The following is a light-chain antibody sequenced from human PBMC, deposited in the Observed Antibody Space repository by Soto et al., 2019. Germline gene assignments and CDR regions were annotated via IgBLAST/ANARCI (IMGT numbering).Light chain of an antibody. CDR3: QQYDSRLT. V-gene: IGKV1-33*01. J-gene: IGKJ4*01. CDR1: QDIRNY. Sequence: DIQMTQSPSSLSASVGDRVTITCQASQDIRNYLNWYQQKPGKAPKLLIYDASNLETGVPSRFSGSGSGTDFTFTISSLQPEDVATYYCQQYDSRLTFGGGTKVEIK. CDR2: DAS.